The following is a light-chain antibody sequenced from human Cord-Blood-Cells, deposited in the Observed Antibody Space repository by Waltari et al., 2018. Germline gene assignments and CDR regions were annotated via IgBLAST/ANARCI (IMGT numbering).Light chain of an antibody. J-gene: IGKJ4*01. CDR2: AAS. V-gene: IGKV1-8*01. Sequence: AIRITQFLSSLPASTADKVTITYRAIQGISSYLAWYQQKPEKASNLLIYAASTLQSGVPSGFSGSGSGTDFTLTISCLQSEDFATYYCQQYYSYPLFGGGTKVEIK. CDR3: QQYYSYPL. CDR1: QGISSY.